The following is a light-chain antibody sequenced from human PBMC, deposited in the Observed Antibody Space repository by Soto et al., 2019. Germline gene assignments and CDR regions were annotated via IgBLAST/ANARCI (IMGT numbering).Light chain of an antibody. Sequence: EIVLTQSPGTMSLSPGERATLSCGASQSVSRSYLAWYQQKPGQAPRLLIYGASNRATGIPDRFSGSGSGTDFTVTISRLEPEDFAVYYCQQFDTSLWTFGQGTKVEIK. CDR3: QQFDTSLWT. V-gene: IGKV3-20*01. J-gene: IGKJ1*01. CDR2: GAS. CDR1: QSVSRSY.